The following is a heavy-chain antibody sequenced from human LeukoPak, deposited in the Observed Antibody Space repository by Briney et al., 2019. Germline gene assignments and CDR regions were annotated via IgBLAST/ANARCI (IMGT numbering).Heavy chain of an antibody. CDR1: GSSFTSYW. CDR3: ARQEGYSYGYEGY. D-gene: IGHD5-18*01. J-gene: IGHJ4*02. V-gene: IGHV5-51*01. Sequence: GESLKISCKGSGSSFTSYWIGWVRQMPGKGLEWMGIIYPGDSDTRYSPSFQGQVTISADKSISTAYLQWSGLKASDTAMYYCARQEGYSYGYEGYWGQGTLVTVSS. CDR2: IYPGDSDT.